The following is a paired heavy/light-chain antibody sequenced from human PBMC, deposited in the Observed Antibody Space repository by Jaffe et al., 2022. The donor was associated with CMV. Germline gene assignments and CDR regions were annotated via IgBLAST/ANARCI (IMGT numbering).Light chain of an antibody. CDR2: YDS. V-gene: IGLV3-21*04. Sequence: SYVLTQPPSVSVAPGKTARITCGGNNIGSKSVHWYQQKPGQAPVLVIYYDSDRPSGIPERFSGSNSGNTATLTISRVEAGDEADYYCQVWDSSSDPLVFGTGTKVTVL. CDR1: NIGSKS. J-gene: IGLJ1*01. CDR3: QVWDSSSDPLV.
Heavy chain of an antibody. V-gene: IGHV4-59*01. J-gene: IGHJ2*01. CDR3: ARGSDVRWELLYGYFDL. CDR2: IYYSGST. D-gene: IGHD1-26*01. Sequence: QVQLQESGPGLVKPSETLSLTCTVSGGSISSYYWSWIRQPPGKGLEWIGYIYYSGSTNYNPSLKSRVTISVDTSKNQFSLKLSSVTAADTAVYYCARGSDVRWELLYGYFDLWGRGTLVTVSS. CDR1: GGSISSYY.